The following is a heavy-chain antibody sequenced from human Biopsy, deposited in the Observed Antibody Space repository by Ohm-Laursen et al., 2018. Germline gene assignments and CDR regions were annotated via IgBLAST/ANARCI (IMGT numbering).Heavy chain of an antibody. D-gene: IGHD3-3*01. CDR2: IIAASGLV. Sequence: ASVKVSCKASGGTFSNYAISWVRQAPGEGLEWMGGIIAASGLVNYAPKFKGRVSITADNSTTIAYMELSNLKSEDTAVYYCATPFQYYDSWGGYPPFDHWGQGTLVTVSS. J-gene: IGHJ4*02. CDR3: ATPFQYYDSWGGYPPFDH. CDR1: GGTFSNYA. V-gene: IGHV1-69*10.